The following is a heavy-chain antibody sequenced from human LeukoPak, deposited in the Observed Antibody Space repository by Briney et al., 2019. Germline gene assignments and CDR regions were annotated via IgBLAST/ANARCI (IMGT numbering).Heavy chain of an antibody. CDR3: ARGLSYSSGWYDAYYYYGMDV. J-gene: IGHJ6*02. CDR2: IYYSGST. CDR1: GGSISSYY. Sequence: SETLSLTCTVSGGSISSYYWSWIRQPPGKGLEWLGYIYYSGSTNYNPSLKSRVTISVDTSKNQFSLKLSSVTAADTAVYYCARGLSYSSGWYDAYYYYGMDVWGQGTTVTVSS. D-gene: IGHD6-19*01. V-gene: IGHV4-59*01.